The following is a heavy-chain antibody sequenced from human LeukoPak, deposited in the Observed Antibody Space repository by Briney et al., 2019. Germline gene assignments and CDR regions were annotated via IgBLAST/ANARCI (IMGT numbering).Heavy chain of an antibody. CDR3: ARQFGGSYGY. CDR1: GFTFSSYS. Sequence: GGSLRLSCAASGFTFSSYSMNWVRQAPGRGLEWVSSITTGSDIYYADSVKGRFTISRDNAKNSLYLDMNSLGAEDTAVYYCARQFGGSYGYWGQGTLVTVSS. D-gene: IGHD1-26*01. V-gene: IGHV3-21*01. J-gene: IGHJ4*02. CDR2: ITTGSDI.